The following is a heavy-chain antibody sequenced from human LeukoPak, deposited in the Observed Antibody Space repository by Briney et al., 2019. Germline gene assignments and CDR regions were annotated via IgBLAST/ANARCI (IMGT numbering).Heavy chain of an antibody. Sequence: RASVKVFCKASEYSFIYYIQWVRQAPGQGLEWMGWIHPISGDTTYAQRFQGRITVTRDASISTAYLDLRSLRSDDTAIYYCATYGPGYNWLYAWGQGTLVTVSS. CDR2: IHPISGDT. V-gene: IGHV1-2*02. CDR3: ATYGPGYNWLYA. D-gene: IGHD3-10*01. J-gene: IGHJ5*02. CDR1: EYSFIYY.